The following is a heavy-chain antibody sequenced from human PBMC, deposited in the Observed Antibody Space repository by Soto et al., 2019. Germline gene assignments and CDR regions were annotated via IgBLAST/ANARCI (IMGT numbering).Heavy chain of an antibody. CDR1: GFTFSSYS. J-gene: IGHJ6*02. CDR2: ISSSSSYI. V-gene: IGHV3-21*01. CDR3: ARMYGDYGLNGNYYGMDV. Sequence: EVQLVESGGGLVKPGGSLRLSCAASGFTFSSYSMNWARQAPGKGLEWVSSISSSSSYIYFADSVKGRFTISRDNAKNSLYLQMNSLRAEDTAVYYCARMYGDYGLNGNYYGMDVWGQGITVTVSS. D-gene: IGHD4-17*01.